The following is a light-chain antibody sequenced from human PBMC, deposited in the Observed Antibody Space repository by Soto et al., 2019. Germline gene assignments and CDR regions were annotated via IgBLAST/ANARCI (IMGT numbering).Light chain of an antibody. J-gene: IGLJ1*01. CDR3: CSYAGSYTSYV. CDR2: DVS. V-gene: IGLV2-11*01. CDR1: SSDVGGYNY. Sequence: QSALTQPRSVSGSPGQSVTISCTGTSSDVGGYNYVSWYQQHPGKAPKLMIYDVSKRPSGVPDRFSGSKSGNTASLTISGIQVEDEDDYYCCSYAGSYTSYVFGTGTKLTVL.